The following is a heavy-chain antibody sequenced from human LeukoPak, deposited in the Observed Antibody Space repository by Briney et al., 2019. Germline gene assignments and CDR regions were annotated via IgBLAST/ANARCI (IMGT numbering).Heavy chain of an antibody. CDR1: GDSFTKYS. CDR3: AREVIVHHPAFGD. V-gene: IGHV1-69*01. CDR2: IAPMFVKP. D-gene: IGHD2-15*01. Sequence: GASVKVSCKTSGDSFTKYSISWVRQAPGQGLEWMGDIAPMFVKPNYAQKFQGRVTVTADHSTSTVYMELSSLESDDTAIYYCAREVIVHHPAFGDWGQGTQVTVSS. J-gene: IGHJ1*01.